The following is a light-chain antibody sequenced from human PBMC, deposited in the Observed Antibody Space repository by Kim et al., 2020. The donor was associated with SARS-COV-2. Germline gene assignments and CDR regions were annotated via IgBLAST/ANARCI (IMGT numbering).Light chain of an antibody. V-gene: IGLV2-8*01. CDR1: SSDVGGYTY. Sequence: GQSVTISCTGTSSDVGGYTYVSWYQQHPGKAPKLMIYEVSQRPSGVPDRFSGSKSGNTASLTVSGLQAEDEADYYCSSYAGSNNLVFGGGTQLTVL. CDR3: SSYAGSNNLV. J-gene: IGLJ2*01. CDR2: EVS.